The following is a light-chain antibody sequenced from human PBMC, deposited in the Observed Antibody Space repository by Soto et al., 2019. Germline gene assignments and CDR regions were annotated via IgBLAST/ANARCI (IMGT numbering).Light chain of an antibody. J-gene: IGKJ3*01. CDR2: GAT. CDR3: QQYGRSSTFT. Sequence: EIVLTQSPGTLSLSPGERDTLSCRASQSVSGNYFAWYQQKLGQAPRLLIYGATSRATGIPDRFSGSVSGTDFTLTISRLEPEDFAVYYCQQYGRSSTFTFGPGTKVDSK. V-gene: IGKV3-20*01. CDR1: QSVSGNY.